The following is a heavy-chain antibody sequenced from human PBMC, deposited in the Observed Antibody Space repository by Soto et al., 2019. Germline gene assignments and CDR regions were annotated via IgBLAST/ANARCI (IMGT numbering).Heavy chain of an antibody. CDR1: GGSISSSSYY. V-gene: IGHV4-39*01. J-gene: IGHJ5*02. CDR3: ASLRSYCSGGSCYLGWFDP. D-gene: IGHD2-15*01. CDR2: IYYSGST. Sequence: QLQLQESGPGLVKPSETLSLTCTVSGGSISSSSYYWGWIRQPPGKGLEWIGSIYYSGSTYYNPSLKSRVTISVDTSNNQFSLKLSSVTAADTAVYYCASLRSYCSGGSCYLGWFDPWGQGTLVTVSS.